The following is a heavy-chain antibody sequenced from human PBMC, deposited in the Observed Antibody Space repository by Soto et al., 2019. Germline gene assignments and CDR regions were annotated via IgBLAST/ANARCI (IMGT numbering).Heavy chain of an antibody. CDR2: ISHSGST. V-gene: IGHV4-34*01. CDR3: AIAAPRYCSGGRCYFGRDY. D-gene: IGHD2-15*01. CDR1: GGSFGAYY. J-gene: IGHJ4*02. Sequence: SETLSLTCALYGGSFGAYYWSWVGQRQGKGLGWIGAISHSGSTNYNPSLESRVTLSVDTSKKPFSLKLSSVTAADTAVYYCAIAAPRYCSGGRCYFGRDYWVQGYLVT.